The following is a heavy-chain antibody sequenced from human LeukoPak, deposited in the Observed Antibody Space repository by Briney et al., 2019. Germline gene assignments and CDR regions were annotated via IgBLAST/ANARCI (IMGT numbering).Heavy chain of an antibody. V-gene: IGHV3-48*01. CDR3: AGRFDY. J-gene: IGHJ4*02. CDR2: ISSSGSTM. CDR1: GFTFSSYR. Sequence: PGGSLRLSCAASGFTFSSYRVNWVRQAPGKGLEWVSYISSSGSTMDYADSVRGRFTISRDNAKNSLYLQMNSLRAEDTAVYYCAGRFDYWGQGTLVTVSS.